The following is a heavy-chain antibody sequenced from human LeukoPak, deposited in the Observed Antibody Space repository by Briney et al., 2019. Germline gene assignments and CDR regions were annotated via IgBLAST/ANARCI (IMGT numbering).Heavy chain of an antibody. Sequence: SETLSLTCTVSGGSISSFYWSWIRQPPGKGLESIGYIYYSGSTYYNPSLKSRVTISVDTSKHQFSLKLSSVTAADTAVYYCARGNFWDYYDGPFYFDYWGQGTLVTVSS. V-gene: IGHV4-59*01. D-gene: IGHD3-22*01. CDR1: GGSISSFY. J-gene: IGHJ4*02. CDR2: IYYSGST. CDR3: ARGNFWDYYDGPFYFDY.